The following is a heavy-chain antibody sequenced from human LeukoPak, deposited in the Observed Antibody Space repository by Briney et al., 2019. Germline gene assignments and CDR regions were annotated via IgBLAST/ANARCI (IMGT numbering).Heavy chain of an antibody. Sequence: SVKVSCKTSGFTFSTSAVQWVRQARGQRLEWIGWIVVGSGATNYAQSLQGRFTITRDMSTNTAYMELSSLGSEDSAVYYCARGGLGYCSSTSCPLDYWGQGTLVTVSS. J-gene: IGHJ4*02. CDR1: GFTFSTSA. CDR3: ARGGLGYCSSTSCPLDY. D-gene: IGHD2-2*01. CDR2: IVVGSGAT. V-gene: IGHV1-58*01.